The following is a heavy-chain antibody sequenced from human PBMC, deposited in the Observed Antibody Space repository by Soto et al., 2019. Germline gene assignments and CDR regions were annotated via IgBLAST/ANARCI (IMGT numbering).Heavy chain of an antibody. CDR2: IWYDGSNK. J-gene: IGHJ4*02. CDR3: ATQPRGYSGYDIAY. D-gene: IGHD5-12*01. CDR1: GFTFSSYG. Sequence: QVQLVESGGGVVQPGRSLRLSCAASGFTFSSYGMHWVRQAPGKGLEWVAVIWYDGSNKYYADSVKGRFTISRDNSKNTLYLQMNSLRAEDTAVYYCATQPRGYSGYDIAYWGQGTLVTVSS. V-gene: IGHV3-33*01.